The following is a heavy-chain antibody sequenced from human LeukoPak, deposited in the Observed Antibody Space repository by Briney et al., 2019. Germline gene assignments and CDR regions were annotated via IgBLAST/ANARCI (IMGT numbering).Heavy chain of an antibody. CDR3: ASHTIPPDSYYFDY. CDR1: GYTFTGYY. D-gene: IGHD3-3*01. J-gene: IGHJ4*02. CDR2: INPNSGGT. V-gene: IGHV1-2*02. Sequence: ASVKVSCKASGYTFTGYYMHWVRQAPGQGLEWMGWINPNSGGTNYAQKFQGRVTMTRDTSISTAYMELSSLRSEDPAVYYCASHTIPPDSYYFDYWGQGTLVTVSS.